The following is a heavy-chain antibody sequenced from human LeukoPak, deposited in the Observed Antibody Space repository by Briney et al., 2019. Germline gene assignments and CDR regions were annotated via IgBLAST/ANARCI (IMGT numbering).Heavy chain of an antibody. V-gene: IGHV3-21*01. CDR2: ITSSSGYI. CDR1: GFPFSRYS. J-gene: IGHJ4*02. Sequence: GGSLRLSCAASGFPFSRYSMNWVRQAPGKGLERVSSITSSSGYIHYADSVKGRFTISRDNAKNSLYLQMNSLRAGDTAVYYWAKEITSSSSFDSWGQGTLVTVSS. CDR3: AKEITSSSSFDS. D-gene: IGHD6-6*01.